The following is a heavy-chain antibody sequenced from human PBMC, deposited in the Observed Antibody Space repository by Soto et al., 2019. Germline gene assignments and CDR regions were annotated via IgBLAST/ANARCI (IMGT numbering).Heavy chain of an antibody. Sequence: PSETLSLTCTVSGGSISSGDYYWSWIRQPPGKGLEWIGYIYYSGSTYYNPSLKSRVTISVDTSRHQFSLKLSSVTAADTAVYYCAREYYYDSSGYYFDYCGQGTLVTVPQ. CDR1: GGSISSGDYY. J-gene: IGHJ4*02. CDR2: IYYSGST. CDR3: AREYYYDSSGYYFDY. V-gene: IGHV4-30-4*08. D-gene: IGHD3-22*01.